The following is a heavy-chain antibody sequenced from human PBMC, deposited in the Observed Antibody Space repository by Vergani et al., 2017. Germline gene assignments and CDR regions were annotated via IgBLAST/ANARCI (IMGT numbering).Heavy chain of an antibody. D-gene: IGHD3-9*01. J-gene: IGHJ5*02. CDR3: ARDDILTANNWFDP. CDR2: INHSGST. V-gene: IGHV4-34*01. CDR1: GFTFDDYA. Sequence: VQLVESGGGLVQPGRSLRLSCAASGFTFDDYAMHWVRQAPGKGLEWIGEINHSGSTNYNPSLKSRVTISVDTSKNQFSLKLSSVTAADTAVYYCARDDILTANNWFDPWGQGTLVTVSS.